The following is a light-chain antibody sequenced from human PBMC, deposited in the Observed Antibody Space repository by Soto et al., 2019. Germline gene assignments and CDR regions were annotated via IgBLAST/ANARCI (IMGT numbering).Light chain of an antibody. Sequence: SALTQPASVSGSPGQSITISCTGTSSDVGGYNYVSWYQQHPGKAPKPMIFEVSNRPSGVSIRFSGSRSGNTASLTISGLQAEDEADYYCSSFTYSRTYVFGTGTKVTVL. CDR3: SSFTYSRTYV. V-gene: IGLV2-14*01. CDR1: SSDVGGYNY. CDR2: EVS. J-gene: IGLJ1*01.